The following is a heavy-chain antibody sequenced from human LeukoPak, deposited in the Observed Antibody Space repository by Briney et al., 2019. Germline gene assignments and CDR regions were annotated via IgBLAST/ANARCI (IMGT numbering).Heavy chain of an antibody. D-gene: IGHD6-13*01. Sequence: GESLKISCKGSGYSFTSYWIGWVRQMPGKGLEWMGIIYPGDSDTRYSPSFQGQVTISADKSISTAYLQWSSLKASDTAMYYCARLRRYSRTYSYYGMDVWGQGTTVTVSS. CDR3: ARLRRYSRTYSYYGMDV. CDR1: GYSFTSYW. V-gene: IGHV5-51*01. J-gene: IGHJ6*02. CDR2: IYPGDSDT.